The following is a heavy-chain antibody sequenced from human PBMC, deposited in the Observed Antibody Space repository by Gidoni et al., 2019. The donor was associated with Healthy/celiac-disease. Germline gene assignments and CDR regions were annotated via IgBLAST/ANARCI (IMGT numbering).Heavy chain of an antibody. CDR2: ISSSSSYI. D-gene: IGHD1-26*01. Sequence: EVQLVESGGGLVKPGGSLRLSCAASGFTFSSYSMNWVRQAPGKGLEWVSSISSSSSYIYYADSVKGRFTISRDNAKNSLYLQMNSLRAEDTAVYYCAKDSGSYYGIDYWGQGTLVTVSS. CDR3: AKDSGSYYGIDY. CDR1: GFTFSSYS. J-gene: IGHJ4*02. V-gene: IGHV3-21*01.